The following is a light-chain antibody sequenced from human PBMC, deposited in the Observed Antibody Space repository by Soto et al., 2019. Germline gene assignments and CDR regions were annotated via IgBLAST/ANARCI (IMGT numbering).Light chain of an antibody. CDR2: DAS. V-gene: IGKV1-33*01. CDR3: QQYENLPT. Sequence: DIQMTQSPSSLSASVGDRVTITWQASQNINNYLNWYQQKPGRAPKLLIYDASKLEGGVPSRFRGSGSGTDFTFTISRLQHEDIATYYCQQYENLPTFGQGTRLEIK. J-gene: IGKJ5*01. CDR1: QNINNY.